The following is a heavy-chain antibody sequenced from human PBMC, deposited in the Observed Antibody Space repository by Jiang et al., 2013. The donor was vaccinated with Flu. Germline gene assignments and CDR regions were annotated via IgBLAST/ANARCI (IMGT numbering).Heavy chain of an antibody. Sequence: VQLLESGGGLVQPGGSLRLSCAASGFTFSSYEMNWVRQAPGKGLEWVSYISSSGSTIYYADSVKGRFTISRDNAKNSLYLQMNSLRAEDTAVYYCARAQLKFXRPGDERYGXDVWGKGTTGHRLL. CDR2: ISSSGSTI. CDR1: GFTFSSYE. D-gene: IGHD1-1*01. J-gene: IGHJ6*04. V-gene: IGHV3-48*03. CDR3: ARAQLKFXRPGDERYGXDV.